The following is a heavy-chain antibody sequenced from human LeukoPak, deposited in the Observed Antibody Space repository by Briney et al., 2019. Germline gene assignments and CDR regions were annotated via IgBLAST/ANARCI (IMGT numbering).Heavy chain of an antibody. CDR3: ARSTRRHCTGGVCYVDPFDY. CDR2: IYTSGST. CDR1: GVTISSYY. D-gene: IGHD2-8*02. Sequence: SETLSLTCTVSGVTISSYYWSWIRQPAGKGLEWIGRIYTSGSTNYNPSLKSRVTMSLDTSKNQFSLKLSSVTAADTAVYYCARSTRRHCTGGVCYVDPFDYWGQGTLVTVSS. V-gene: IGHV4-4*07. J-gene: IGHJ4*02.